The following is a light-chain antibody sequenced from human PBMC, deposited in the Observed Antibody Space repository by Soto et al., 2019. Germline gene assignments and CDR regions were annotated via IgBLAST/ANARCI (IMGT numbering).Light chain of an antibody. J-gene: IGKJ1*01. Sequence: DSVLTPSPLSLPVTPGEPASISCRTSQSLLHSNGNMYLDWYLQKLGQSPHLLIYFGSIRASGVPDRFSGSGSGTDFTLKITRVEAEDVGVYYCMQAIQAPRTFGRGTKVEIK. CDR2: FGS. V-gene: IGKV2-28*01. CDR1: QSLLHSNGNMY. CDR3: MQAIQAPRT.